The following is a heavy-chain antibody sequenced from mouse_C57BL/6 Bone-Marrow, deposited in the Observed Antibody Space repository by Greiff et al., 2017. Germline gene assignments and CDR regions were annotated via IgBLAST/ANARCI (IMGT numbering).Heavy chain of an antibody. Sequence: VQLQQSGAELVKPGASVKISCKVSGYAFRTYWMNWVKQRPGKGLEWIGQIYPGDGDTTYNGKFKGKATLTADKSSSTAYMQLSGLTSEDSAVYFYAKDCDDFDYGGQGTTLTVSA. CDR1: GYAFRTYW. CDR2: IYPGDGDT. J-gene: IGHJ2*01. CDR3: AKDCDDFDY. V-gene: IGHV1-80*01.